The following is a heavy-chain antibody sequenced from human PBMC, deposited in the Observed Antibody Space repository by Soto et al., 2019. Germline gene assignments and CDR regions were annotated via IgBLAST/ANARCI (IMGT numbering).Heavy chain of an antibody. D-gene: IGHD2-2*01. J-gene: IGHJ5*02. Sequence: QVTLKESGPVLVKPTETLTLTCTVSGLSLSNGRLGVSWIRQPPVKALEWLAHIFSNDDKSYSTSLRSRLTISKDSSRSQVVLTMTNMDSMDSATYYCALIKDCSRTDCYLASFDPWGQGTLVTVSS. CDR3: ALIKDCSRTDCYLASFDP. CDR1: GLSLSNGRLG. CDR2: IFSNDDK. V-gene: IGHV2-26*01.